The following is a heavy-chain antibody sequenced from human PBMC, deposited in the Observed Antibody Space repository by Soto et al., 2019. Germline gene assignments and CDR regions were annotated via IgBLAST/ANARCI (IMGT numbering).Heavy chain of an antibody. J-gene: IGHJ4*02. Sequence: QVQLVESGGGVVQPGRSLRLSCAASGFTFSSYAMHWVRQAPGKGLEWVAVISYDGSNKYYADSVKGRFTISRDNSKNTLYLQMNSLRAEDTAVYYWARDFGGVIAENYWGQGTLVTVSS. V-gene: IGHV3-30-3*01. CDR1: GFTFSSYA. CDR3: ARDFGGVIAENY. CDR2: ISYDGSNK. D-gene: IGHD3-16*01.